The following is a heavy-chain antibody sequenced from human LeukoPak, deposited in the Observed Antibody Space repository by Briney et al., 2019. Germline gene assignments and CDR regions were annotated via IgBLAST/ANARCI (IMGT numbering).Heavy chain of an antibody. Sequence: SETLSLTCTVSGGSISSYYWSWIRQSPGKGLEWIGYIYYSGGTIYNPSLKSRVTISVDTSKNQLSLKLTSVTAADTAVYFCARTYYDLLTGYHTQDAFDIWGQGAMVTVSS. CDR2: IYYSGGT. D-gene: IGHD3-9*01. V-gene: IGHV4-59*01. J-gene: IGHJ3*02. CDR1: GGSISSYY. CDR3: ARTYYDLLTGYHTQDAFDI.